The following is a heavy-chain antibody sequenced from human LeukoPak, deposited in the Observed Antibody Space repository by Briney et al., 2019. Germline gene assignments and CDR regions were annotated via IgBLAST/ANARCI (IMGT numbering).Heavy chain of an antibody. CDR2: ISSSSSYI. D-gene: IGHD2-2*01. CDR1: GFTFSSYS. Sequence: PGGSLRLSCAASGFTFSSYSMNWVRQAPGKGLEWVSSISSSSSYIYYADSVKGRFTISRDNAKNSLYLQMNSLRAKDTAVYYCARESVTRGAFDIWGQGTMVTVSS. CDR3: ARESVTRGAFDI. V-gene: IGHV3-21*01. J-gene: IGHJ3*02.